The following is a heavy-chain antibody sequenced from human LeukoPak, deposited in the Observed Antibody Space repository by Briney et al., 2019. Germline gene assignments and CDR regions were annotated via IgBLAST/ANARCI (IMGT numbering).Heavy chain of an antibody. D-gene: IGHD2-15*01. J-gene: IGHJ6*04. V-gene: IGHV3-21*01. CDR2: ISSSSSYI. CDR3: ARDKVAATTEYYYYGMDV. CDR1: GFTFSSYS. Sequence: GGSLRLSCAASGFTFSSYSMNWVRQAPGKGLEWVSSISSSSSYIYYADSVKGRFTISRDNAKNSLYLQMNSLRAKDTAVYYCARDKVAATTEYYYYGMDVWGKGTTVTVSS.